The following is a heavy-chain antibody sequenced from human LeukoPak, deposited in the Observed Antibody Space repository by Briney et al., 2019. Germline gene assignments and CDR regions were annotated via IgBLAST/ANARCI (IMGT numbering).Heavy chain of an antibody. Sequence: SQTLSLTCTVSGASIISGSRYWSWIRQSAGKGLEWIGRIHPSDYTTYNPSLNRRVTISLDSSRNQFSLRLTSVTAADTALYYCARESDYYEDYWGQGTLVTVSS. CDR1: GASIISGSRY. V-gene: IGHV4-61*02. J-gene: IGHJ4*02. D-gene: IGHD3-22*01. CDR2: IHPSDYT. CDR3: ARESDYYEDY.